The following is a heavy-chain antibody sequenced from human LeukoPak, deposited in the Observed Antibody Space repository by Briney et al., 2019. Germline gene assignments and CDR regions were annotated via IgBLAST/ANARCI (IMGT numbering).Heavy chain of an antibody. CDR2: IYHSGST. CDR1: GYSISSGYY. J-gene: IGHJ4*02. CDR3: ARDLYGDYEGGY. D-gene: IGHD4-17*01. V-gene: IGHV4-38-2*02. Sequence: SETLSLTCTVSGYSISSGYYWGWIRQPPGKGLEWIGSIYHSGSTYYNPSLKSRVTISVDTSKNQFSLKLSSVTAADTAVYYCARDLYGDYEGGYWGQGTLVTVSS.